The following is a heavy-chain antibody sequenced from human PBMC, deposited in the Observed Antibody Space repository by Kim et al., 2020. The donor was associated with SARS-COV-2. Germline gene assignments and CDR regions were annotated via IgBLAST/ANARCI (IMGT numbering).Heavy chain of an antibody. V-gene: IGHV3-30*04. CDR3: ATQYYYGSGSYFEGWY. J-gene: IGHJ2*01. D-gene: IGHD3-10*01. CDR2: ISYDGSNK. CDR1: GFTFSSYA. Sequence: GGSLRLSCAASGFTFSSYAMHWVRQAPGKGLEWVAVISYDGSNKYYADSVKGRFTISRDNSKNTLYLQMNSLRAEDTAVYYCATQYYYGSGSYFEGWY.